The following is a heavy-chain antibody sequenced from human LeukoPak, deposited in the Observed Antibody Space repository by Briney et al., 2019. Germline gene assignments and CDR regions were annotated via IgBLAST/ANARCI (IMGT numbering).Heavy chain of an antibody. CDR2: IYSTGST. Sequence: SETLSLTRTVSGGSIHTYYWGWIRQPPGKGLEWIGYIYSTGSTNYNPSLKSRVTISVDTSMSQFSLKVTSVTAADTAVYYCARCSWSPAEGFYFDFWGQGTLVTVSS. CDR1: GGSIHTYY. V-gene: IGHV4-59*01. CDR3: ARCSWSPAEGFYFDF. D-gene: IGHD1-14*01. J-gene: IGHJ4*02.